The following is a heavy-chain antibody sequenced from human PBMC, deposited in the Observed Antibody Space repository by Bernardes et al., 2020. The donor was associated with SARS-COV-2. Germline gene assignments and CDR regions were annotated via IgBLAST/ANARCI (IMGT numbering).Heavy chain of an antibody. J-gene: IGHJ4*02. CDR1: GYTFTGYY. D-gene: IGHD3-22*01. CDR3: ARDSWLKLIYDY. Sequence: ASVKVSCKASGYTFTGYYMPWVRQAPGQGLEWMGWINPNSGGTNYAQKFQGRVTMTRDTSISTAYMELSRLRSDDTAVYYCARDSWLKLIYDYWGQGTLVTVSS. V-gene: IGHV1-2*02. CDR2: INPNSGGT.